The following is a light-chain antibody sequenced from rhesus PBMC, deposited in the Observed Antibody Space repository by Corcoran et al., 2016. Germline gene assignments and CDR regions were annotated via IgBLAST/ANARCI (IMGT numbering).Light chain of an antibody. CDR3: SSYASSSAYI. Sequence: QAALTQSPSVSGSPGQSVTISCTGTSSDIGSYNRVSWYQQYPGKAPKLMIYEVSKRPSGVSDRFSGSKSGNTASLTISGLQAEDEADYYCSSYASSSAYIFGAGTRLTVL. V-gene: IGLV2-13*02. CDR1: SSDIGSYNR. J-gene: IGLJ1*01. CDR2: EVS.